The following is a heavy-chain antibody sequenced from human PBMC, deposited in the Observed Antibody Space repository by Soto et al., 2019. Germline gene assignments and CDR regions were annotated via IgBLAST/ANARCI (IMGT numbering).Heavy chain of an antibody. V-gene: IGHV3-74*01. CDR1: GFAPSRIG. D-gene: IGHD2-21*01. J-gene: IGHJ6*02. CDR3: ARSLWSPYFYYGLDV. CDR2: INSGGNIT. Sequence: QLVESGGASVQPGGSLRLSCKPFGFAPSRIGIYWARKVPGKGLVWVSNINSGGNITPYADSVRGRFTISRDNSKNTLYLDMHSLTSDDTAVYFCARSLWSPYFYYGLDVWGHGTTVTVSS.